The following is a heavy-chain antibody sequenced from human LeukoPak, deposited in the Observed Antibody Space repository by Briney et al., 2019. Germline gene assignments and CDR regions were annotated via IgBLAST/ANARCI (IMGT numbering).Heavy chain of an antibody. D-gene: IGHD5-24*01. V-gene: IGHV4-38-2*02. CDR1: GYSISSGYY. CDR3: ARDRGTTGYNYFDY. J-gene: IGHJ4*02. Sequence: NSSETLSLTCSVSGYSISSGYYWGWIRQPQGKGLEWIGIIYHSGNKYYNPSLKSRVTISVDTSKNQFSLKLSSVAAADTAVYYCARDRGTTGYNYFDYWGRGALVTVSS. CDR2: IYHSGNK.